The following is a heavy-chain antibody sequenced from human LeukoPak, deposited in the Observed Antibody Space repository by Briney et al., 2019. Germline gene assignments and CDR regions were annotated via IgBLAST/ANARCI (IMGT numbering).Heavy chain of an antibody. CDR2: ISGSSSYI. CDR3: AREAVVADPPY. Sequence: PGGSLRLSCAASGFTFSSYSMNWVRQAPGKGLEWVSSISGSSSYIYYAESVKGRFTISRDNAKNSLHLQMNSLRAEDTAVYYCAREAVVADPPYWGQGTLVTVPS. V-gene: IGHV3-21*01. J-gene: IGHJ4*02. CDR1: GFTFSSYS. D-gene: IGHD2-15*01.